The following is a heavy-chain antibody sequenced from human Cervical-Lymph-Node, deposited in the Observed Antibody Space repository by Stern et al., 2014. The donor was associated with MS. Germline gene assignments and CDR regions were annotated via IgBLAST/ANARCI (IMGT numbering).Heavy chain of an antibody. CDR1: GGSISSYY. D-gene: IGHD3-10*01. J-gene: IGHJ6*02. CDR3: ARGVLGFGEFPYGMDV. CDR2: INTFGIT. Sequence: QVQLQESGPGKVKPSETLSLTCSASGGSISSYYCSWVRQPAGKGLEWIGRINTFGITNFNPSLRSRLTMSVDTSRTQFSMKLKSVTAADTAVYYCARGVLGFGEFPYGMDVWGQGTTVTVSS. V-gene: IGHV4-4*07.